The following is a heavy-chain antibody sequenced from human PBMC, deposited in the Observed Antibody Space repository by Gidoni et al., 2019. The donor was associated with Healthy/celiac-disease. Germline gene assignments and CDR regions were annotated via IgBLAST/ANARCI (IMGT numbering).Heavy chain of an antibody. D-gene: IGHD3-9*01. CDR2: INPNSGGT. J-gene: IGHJ4*02. CDR3: ARCRADYDILTGYFTPAYYFDY. V-gene: IGHV1-2*02. CDR1: GYTFTGYY. Sequence: QVQLVQSGAEVKKPGASVKVSCKASGYTFTGYYLHWVRQAPGQGLEWMGWINPNSGGTNYAQKFQGRVTMTRDTSISTAYMELSRLRSDDTAVYYCARCRADYDILTGYFTPAYYFDYWGQGTLVTVSS.